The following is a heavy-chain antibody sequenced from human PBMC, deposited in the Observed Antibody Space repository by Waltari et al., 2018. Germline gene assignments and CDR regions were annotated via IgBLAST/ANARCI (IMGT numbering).Heavy chain of an antibody. V-gene: IGHV1-18*01. Sequence: QVQLVQSGAEVKKPGASVKVSCKASGYTFTSYGISWVRQAPGKGLEWMGWISADNGNTNYAQKLQGRVTMTTDTSTSTAYMELRSLRSDDTAVYYCARDFTYYDYVWGSYRSSGYFDYWGQGTLVTVSS. CDR2: ISADNGNT. CDR1: GYTFTSYG. CDR3: ARDFTYYDYVWGSYRSSGYFDY. J-gene: IGHJ4*02. D-gene: IGHD3-16*02.